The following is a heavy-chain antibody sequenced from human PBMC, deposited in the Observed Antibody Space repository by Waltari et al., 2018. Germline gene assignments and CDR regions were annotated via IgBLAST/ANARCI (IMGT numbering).Heavy chain of an antibody. J-gene: IGHJ4*02. V-gene: IGHV1-3*01. Sequence: QVQLVQSGAEVKKPGASVKVSCKASGYTFTSYAMHWVRQAPGQRLEWMGWINAGNGNTKYSQKFQGRVTITRDTSASTAYMELSSLRSEDTAVYYCATTTPNYYDSSDPLDYWGQGTLVTVSS. D-gene: IGHD3-22*01. CDR3: ATTTPNYYDSSDPLDY. CDR1: GYTFTSYA. CDR2: INAGNGNT.